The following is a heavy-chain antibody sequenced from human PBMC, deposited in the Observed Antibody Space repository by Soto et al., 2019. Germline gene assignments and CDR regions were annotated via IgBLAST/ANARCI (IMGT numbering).Heavy chain of an antibody. J-gene: IGHJ5*01. CDR3: ARGFNWLDF. Sequence: AAGFTVSSNYMTWVRQAPGKGLEWVSVIYSGGSTDYADSVKGRFTISRDNSKNTLYLQMNSLRAEDTAVYYCARGFNWLDFWGQGTLVTVSS. CDR1: GFTVSSNY. V-gene: IGHV3-53*01. CDR2: IYSGGST.